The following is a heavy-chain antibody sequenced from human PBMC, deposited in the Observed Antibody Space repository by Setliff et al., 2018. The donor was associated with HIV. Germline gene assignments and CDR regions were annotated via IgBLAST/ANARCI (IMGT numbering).Heavy chain of an antibody. J-gene: IGHJ5*02. V-gene: IGHV4-34*01. CDR3: ASRIYYYDTYRVLREEGFDP. CDR1: GGSFSHYY. Sequence: SETLSLTCAVYGGSFSHYYWNWVRQSPGQGLEWIGEINHSGSTNYNPSLKSRVTISVDRSKNQFSLSLTSVTDADTAVYYCASRIYYYDTYRVLREEGFDPWGQGTLVTVSS. CDR2: INHSGST. D-gene: IGHD3-22*01.